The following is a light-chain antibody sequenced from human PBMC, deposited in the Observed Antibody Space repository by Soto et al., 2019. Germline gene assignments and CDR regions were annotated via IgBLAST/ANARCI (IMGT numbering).Light chain of an antibody. Sequence: QSALTQPPSASGSPGQSVTISCSGTSSDIGGYDYVSWYQQHPGKAPKLIIYDVFKRPSGVPDRFSGSKSGNTASLTVSGLQAEDEADYYCTSYAGSNNVCVFGTGTKLTVL. J-gene: IGLJ1*01. CDR2: DVF. CDR3: TSYAGSNNVCV. CDR1: SSDIGGYDY. V-gene: IGLV2-8*01.